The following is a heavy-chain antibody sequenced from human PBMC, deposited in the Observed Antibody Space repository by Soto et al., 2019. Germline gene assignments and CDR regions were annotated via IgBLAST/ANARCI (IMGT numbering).Heavy chain of an antibody. Sequence: ASVKVSCKASGYTFTSYGISWVRQAPGQGLEWMGWISAYNGNTNYAQKLRGRVTMTTDTSTSTAYMELRSLRSDDTAVYYCARDPLWFGEYNWFDPWGQGTLVTVSS. V-gene: IGHV1-18*01. CDR1: GYTFTSYG. CDR2: ISAYNGNT. CDR3: ARDPLWFGEYNWFDP. D-gene: IGHD3-10*01. J-gene: IGHJ5*02.